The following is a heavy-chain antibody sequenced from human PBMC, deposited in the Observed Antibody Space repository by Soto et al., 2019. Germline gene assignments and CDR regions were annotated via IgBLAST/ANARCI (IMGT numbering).Heavy chain of an antibody. D-gene: IGHD6-6*01. CDR1: GGSFSGYY. V-gene: IGHV4-34*01. CDR3: ASMAARRSYYHHMDV. Sequence: PSETLSLTCAVYGGSFSGYYWSWIRQPPWKGLEWIGEINHSGSTNYNPSLKSRVTISVDTSKNQFSLKLSSVTAADTAVYYCASMAARRSYYHHMDVWGKGTAVTV. CDR2: INHSGST. J-gene: IGHJ6*03.